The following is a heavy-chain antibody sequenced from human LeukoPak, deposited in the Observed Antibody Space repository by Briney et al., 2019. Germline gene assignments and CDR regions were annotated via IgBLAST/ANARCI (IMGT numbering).Heavy chain of an antibody. J-gene: IGHJ3*02. Sequence: APVKVSCKASGYTFTSYGISWVRQAPGQGLEWMGWISAYNGNTNYAQKLQGRVTMTTDTSTSTAYMELRSLRSDDTAVYYCARGTHCSSTSCYLDDAFDIWGQGTMVTVSS. CDR3: ARGTHCSSTSCYLDDAFDI. CDR1: GYTFTSYG. CDR2: ISAYNGNT. V-gene: IGHV1-18*01. D-gene: IGHD2-2*01.